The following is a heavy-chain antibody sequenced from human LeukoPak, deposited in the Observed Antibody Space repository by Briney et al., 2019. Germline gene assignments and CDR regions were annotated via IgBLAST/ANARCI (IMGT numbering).Heavy chain of an antibody. Sequence: GGSLRLSCAASGFTFSSYEMNWVRQAPGKGLEWVSYISSSGSTIYYADSVKGRFTISRDNAKNSLYLQTNSLRAEDTAVYYCARVGNDYVLDYWGQGTLVTVSS. J-gene: IGHJ4*02. V-gene: IGHV3-48*03. CDR2: ISSSGSTI. CDR3: ARVGNDYVLDY. CDR1: GFTFSSYE. D-gene: IGHD3-16*01.